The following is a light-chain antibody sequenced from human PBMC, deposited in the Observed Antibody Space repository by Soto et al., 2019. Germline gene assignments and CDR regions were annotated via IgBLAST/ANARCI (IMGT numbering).Light chain of an antibody. J-gene: IGLJ1*01. CDR1: SSSIGSNY. CDR3: APRDDSLSGYV. CDR2: KNN. V-gene: IGLV1-47*01. Sequence: QSVLTQPPSASGTPGQRVTISCSGSSSSIGSNYVYWYQQLPGTAPKLLIYKNNQRPSGVPDRFSGSKSGTSASLAISGLRSEDEADYHCAPRDDSLSGYVFGTGTKVTVL.